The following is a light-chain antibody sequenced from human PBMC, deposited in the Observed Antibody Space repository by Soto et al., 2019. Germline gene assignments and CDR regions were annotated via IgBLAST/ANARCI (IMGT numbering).Light chain of an antibody. CDR3: HEYFSTQWT. CDR1: QSVLYSSNNKNY. V-gene: IGKV4-1*01. Sequence: DIVMTQSPDSLAVSLGERATINCKSSQSVLYSSNNKNYLAWYQQKPGQPPKLLIYWASTRESGVPDRFSGSGSGTDFTLTISSLQAEDVAVYCCHEYFSTQWTFGQGTKVEIK. J-gene: IGKJ1*01. CDR2: WAS.